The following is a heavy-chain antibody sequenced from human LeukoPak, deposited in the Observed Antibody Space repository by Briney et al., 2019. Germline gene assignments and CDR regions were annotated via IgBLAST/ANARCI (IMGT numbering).Heavy chain of an antibody. D-gene: IGHD4-17*01. CDR3: ARGKGYGDPRGYFDY. CDR2: IYYSGST. V-gene: IGHV4-59*01. Sequence: SETLSLTCTVSGGSISSYYWSWIRQPPGKGLEWIGYIYYSGSTNYNPSLKSRVTISVDTSKNQFSLKLSSVTAADTAVYYCARGKGYGDPRGYFDYWGQGTLVTVSS. CDR1: GGSISSYY. J-gene: IGHJ4*02.